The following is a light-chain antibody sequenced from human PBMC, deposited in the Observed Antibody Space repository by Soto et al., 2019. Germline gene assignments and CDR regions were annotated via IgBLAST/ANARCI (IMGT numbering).Light chain of an antibody. J-gene: IGKJ4*01. CDR1: QSVRNA. CDR2: AAS. CDR3: QQYSNWPPLT. V-gene: IGKV3-15*01. Sequence: DIVLTQSPATLSVSPGEIATLSCRASQSVRNALAWYQHKPGQAPRLLIFAASTRATGVPARFSGSGSGTEFTPTIGSLQSEDFAFYYCQQYSNWPPLTFGGGTKVDIK.